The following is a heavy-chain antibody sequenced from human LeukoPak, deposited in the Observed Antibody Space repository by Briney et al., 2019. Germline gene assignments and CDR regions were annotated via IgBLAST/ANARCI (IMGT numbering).Heavy chain of an antibody. Sequence: PGGSLRLSCAASGFTFSSYAMHWVRPAPGRGLEWVAVISYDGSNKYFADSVKGRFTISRDNSKNTLYLQMNSLRAEDTAVYYCARAAGEEQLPSYFDYWGQGTLVTVSS. CDR1: GFTFSSYA. CDR3: ARAAGEEQLPSYFDY. D-gene: IGHD6-13*01. V-gene: IGHV3-30*04. CDR2: ISYDGSNK. J-gene: IGHJ4*02.